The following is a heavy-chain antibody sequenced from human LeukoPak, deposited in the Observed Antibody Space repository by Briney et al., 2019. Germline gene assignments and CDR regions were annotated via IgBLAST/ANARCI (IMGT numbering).Heavy chain of an antibody. D-gene: IGHD3-22*01. CDR2: IYYTGST. Sequence: KPSETLSLTCIVSGDFTSTSSDYWGWIRQPPGKGLEWIGSIYYTGSTHYKPSLRGRVTISVDTTNNQFSLRLSSVTAADTAMYYCARHRDFHDSSGYLPAFDVWGQGRLINVSS. J-gene: IGHJ3*01. CDR1: GDFTSTSSDY. CDR3: ARHRDFHDSSGYLPAFDV. V-gene: IGHV4-39*01.